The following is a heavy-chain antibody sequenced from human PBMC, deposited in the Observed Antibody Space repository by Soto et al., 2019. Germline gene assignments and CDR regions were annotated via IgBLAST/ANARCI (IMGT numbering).Heavy chain of an antibody. CDR1: GFTFSSFW. CDR2: INPDGSER. CDR3: SRSLDS. V-gene: IGHV3-7*01. J-gene: IGHJ4*02. Sequence: PVGSLRLSCAASGFTFSSFWMDWVRQAPGKGLEWVANINPDGSERHYVDSVKGRFTISRDNAKNSLYLQMSSLAAEDSALYYCSRSLDSWGQGTRVTV.